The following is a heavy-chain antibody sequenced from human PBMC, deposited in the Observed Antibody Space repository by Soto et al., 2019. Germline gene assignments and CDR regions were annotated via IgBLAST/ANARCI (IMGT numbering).Heavy chain of an antibody. D-gene: IGHD6-13*01. CDR3: AQRKMSKQPTDDFDT. J-gene: IGHJ3*02. V-gene: IGHV2-5*02. CDR2: IYWDDDK. CDR1: GFSLSTSGVG. Sequence: SGPTLVNPTPTLTLTCTFSGFSLSTSGVGVGWIRQPPGKALEWLALIYWDDDKSYSPSMKSRLTITKDTSNNQVVLKMTNVDPVETGTYYCAQRKMSKQPTDDFDTWGPGTLVNVSS.